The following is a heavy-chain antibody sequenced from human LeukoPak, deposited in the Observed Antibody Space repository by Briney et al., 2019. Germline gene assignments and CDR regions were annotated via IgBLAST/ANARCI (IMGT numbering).Heavy chain of an antibody. CDR2: IYNSGST. Sequence: SETLSLTCAVYGGSFSGYYWSWIRQPQGKGLGWIGYIYNSGSTNYNPSLKSRVTISVDTSKNQFSLKLSSVTAADTAVYYCARDMNYYDSSGYYYWFDPWGQGTLVTVSS. J-gene: IGHJ5*02. CDR1: GGSFSGYY. CDR3: ARDMNYYDSSGYYYWFDP. D-gene: IGHD3-22*01. V-gene: IGHV4-59*01.